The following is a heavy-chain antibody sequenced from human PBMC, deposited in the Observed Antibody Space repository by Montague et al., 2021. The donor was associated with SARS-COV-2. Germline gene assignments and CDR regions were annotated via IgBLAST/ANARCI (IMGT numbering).Heavy chain of an antibody. CDR2: IHHSGTL. CDR3: ARHIRMTVFRRVPFTTHSLES. CDR1: NASITTSNW. V-gene: IGHV4/OR15-8*01. J-gene: IGHJ4*02. Sequence: SETLSLTCTVSNASITTSNWWTWVRQAPGKGLEWVGEIHHSGTLNYNTSLKSRVTIPVDTSKNHFSLNLNSVAAAVTARYFCARHIRMTVFRRVPFTTHSLESWGQGTMVTVSS. D-gene: IGHD3-10*01.